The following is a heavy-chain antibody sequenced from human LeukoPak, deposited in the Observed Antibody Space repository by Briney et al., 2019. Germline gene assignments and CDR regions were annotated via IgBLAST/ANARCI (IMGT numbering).Heavy chain of an antibody. CDR3: ARNRALRWLQFRRWTTFDY. CDR1: GFTVSSNY. J-gene: IGHJ4*02. D-gene: IGHD5-24*01. CDR2: IYSGGST. Sequence: GGSLRLSCAASGFTVSSNYMSWVRQAPGKGLEWVSVIYSGGSTYYADSVKGRFTISRDNSKNTLYLQMNSLRAEDTAVYYCARNRALRWLQFRRWTTFDYWGQGTLVTVSS. V-gene: IGHV3-53*01.